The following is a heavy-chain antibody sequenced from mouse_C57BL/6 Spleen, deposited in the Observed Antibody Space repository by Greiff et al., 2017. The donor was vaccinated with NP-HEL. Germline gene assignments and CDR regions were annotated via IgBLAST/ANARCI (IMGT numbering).Heavy chain of an antibody. CDR3: ARDGYWGY. D-gene: IGHD2-3*01. J-gene: IGHJ2*01. CDR1: GYTFTSYW. Sequence: VQLQQPGAELVMPGASVKLSCKASGYTFTSYWMHWVKQRPGQGLEWIGEIDPSDSYTNYNQKFKGKSTLTVDKSSSTAYMQLSSLTSEDSAVYYCARDGYWGYWGQGTTLTVSS. CDR2: IDPSDSYT. V-gene: IGHV1-69*01.